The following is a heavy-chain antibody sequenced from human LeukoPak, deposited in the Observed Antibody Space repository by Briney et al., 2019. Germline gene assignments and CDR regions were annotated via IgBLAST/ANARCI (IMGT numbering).Heavy chain of an antibody. CDR1: GFTFSSYG. V-gene: IGHV3-23*01. D-gene: IGHD3-10*01. Sequence: PGGSLRLSCAASGFTFSSYGMHWVRQAPGKGLEWVSAISGSGGSTYYADSVKGRFTISRDNSKNTLYLQMNSLRAEDTAVYYCAKVPMVRGVMENFDYWGQGTLVTVSS. CDR2: ISGSGGST. CDR3: AKVPMVRGVMENFDY. J-gene: IGHJ4*02.